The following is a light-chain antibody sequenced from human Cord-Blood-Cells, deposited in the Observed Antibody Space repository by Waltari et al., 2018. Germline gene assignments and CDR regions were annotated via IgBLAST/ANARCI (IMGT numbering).Light chain of an antibody. CDR1: SSDVGRYTL. Sequence: QSALTQPASVSGSPGQSITISCTGTSSDVGRYTLFPWYQQHPGKAPKLMIYEGSKRPSGVSNRFSGSKSGNTASLTISGLQAEDEADYYCCSYAGSSTVVFGGGTKLTVL. CDR2: EGS. V-gene: IGLV2-23*01. J-gene: IGLJ2*01. CDR3: CSYAGSSTVV.